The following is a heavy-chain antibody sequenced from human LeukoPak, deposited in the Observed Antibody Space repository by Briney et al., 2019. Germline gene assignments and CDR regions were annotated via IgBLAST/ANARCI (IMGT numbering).Heavy chain of an antibody. J-gene: IGHJ4*02. Sequence: SETLSLTSTVSGGSISSSSYYWGWIRQPPGKGLEWIGSIYYSGSTYYNPSLKSRVTISVDTSKNQFSLKLSSVTAADTAVYYCARQDNYDFWSGYLDYWGQGTLVTVSS. CDR2: IYYSGST. CDR1: GGSISSSSYY. CDR3: ARQDNYDFWSGYLDY. D-gene: IGHD3-3*01. V-gene: IGHV4-39*01.